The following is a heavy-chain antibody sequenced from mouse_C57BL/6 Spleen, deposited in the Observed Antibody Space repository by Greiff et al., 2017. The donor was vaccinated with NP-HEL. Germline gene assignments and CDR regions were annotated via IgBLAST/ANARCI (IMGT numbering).Heavy chain of an antibody. CDR1: GYTFTSYT. CDR2: INPSSGYT. CDR3: ARSRSSDAGFAY. J-gene: IGHJ3*01. V-gene: IGHV1-4*01. Sequence: VQLQQSGAELARPGASVKMSCKASGYTFTSYTMHWVKQRPGQGLEWIGYINPSSGYTTYNQKFKDKATLTADKSSSTAYMQLSSLTSEDSAVYYCARSRSSDAGFAYWGQGTLVTVSA.